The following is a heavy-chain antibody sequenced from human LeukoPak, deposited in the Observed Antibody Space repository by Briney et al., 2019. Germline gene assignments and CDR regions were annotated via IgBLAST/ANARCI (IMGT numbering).Heavy chain of an antibody. CDR1: GFTFSSYA. CDR3: AKGSILTGFDP. J-gene: IGHJ5*02. CDR2: ISGNGGST. Sequence: GGSLRLSCAASGFTFSSYAMSWVRQAPGKGLEWVSDISGNGGSTYYADSVKGRFTISRDNAKNTLYLQMNSLRVEDTAIYYCAKGSILTGFDPWGQGTLVTVSS. D-gene: IGHD3-9*01. V-gene: IGHV3-23*01.